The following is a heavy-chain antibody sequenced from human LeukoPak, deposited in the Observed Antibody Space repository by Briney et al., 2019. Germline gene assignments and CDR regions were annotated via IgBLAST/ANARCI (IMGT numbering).Heavy chain of an antibody. Sequence: SETLSLTCTVSGASITGHYLTWIRQPPGNGLEWVGYISHIGSTNYNPSLKSRVTMSVDTSENQFSLKLSSVTAADTAVYYCARESPIGGRDYYGTDVWGQGTTVTVSS. J-gene: IGHJ6*02. V-gene: IGHV4-59*11. CDR1: GASITGHY. CDR2: ISHIGST. D-gene: IGHD2-8*01. CDR3: ARESPIGGRDYYGTDV.